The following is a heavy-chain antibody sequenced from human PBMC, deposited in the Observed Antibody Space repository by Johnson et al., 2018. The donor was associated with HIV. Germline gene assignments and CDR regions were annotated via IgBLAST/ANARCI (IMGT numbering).Heavy chain of an antibody. V-gene: IGHV3-9*01. D-gene: IGHD3-22*01. CDR3: AKDMSQRRHYYDSSGRWSCAFNI. J-gene: IGHJ3*02. CDR2: ISWNSGSI. CDR1: GFTFDDYA. Sequence: VQLVESGGGLVQPGRSLRLSCAASGFTFDDYAMHWVRQAPGKGLEWVSGISWNSGSIGYADSVKGRFTISSDTAKNSLYLQMNSLRAEDTALYYCAKDMSQRRHYYDSSGRWSCAFNIWGQGTMVTVSS.